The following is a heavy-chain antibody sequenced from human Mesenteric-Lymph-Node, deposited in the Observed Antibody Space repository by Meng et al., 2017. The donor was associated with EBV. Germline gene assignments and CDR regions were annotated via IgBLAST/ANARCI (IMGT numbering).Heavy chain of an antibody. Sequence: QVHLQESGPGLVKPLATLSLTCPVSGGSVSSGSYYWNWIRQPPGKGLEWIGYISYSGSTKYNPSLKSRVTISVDTSKTQFSLKLSSVTAADTAVYYCARDNGDYVSDPWGQGTLVTVSS. CDR3: ARDNGDYVSDP. J-gene: IGHJ5*02. CDR1: GGSVSSGSYY. D-gene: IGHD4-17*01. V-gene: IGHV4-61*01. CDR2: ISYSGST.